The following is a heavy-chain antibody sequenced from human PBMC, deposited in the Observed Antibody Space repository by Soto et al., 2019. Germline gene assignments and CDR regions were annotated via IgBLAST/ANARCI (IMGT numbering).Heavy chain of an antibody. J-gene: IGHJ6*02. CDR2: INTYNGNT. V-gene: IGHV1-18*01. CDR1: GYTFTRYG. D-gene: IGHD2-8*01. CDR3: PMVDVYMTPSLSDV. Sequence: QVQLVQSGAEVKNPGASVKVSCKASGYTFTRYGIGWARQAPGQGLEWMGWINTYNGNTNYAQNVQGRVTLTTDTSKSTVHMVHWSLTSNYTATYYWPMVDVYMTPSLSDVWGQGTTVIVSS.